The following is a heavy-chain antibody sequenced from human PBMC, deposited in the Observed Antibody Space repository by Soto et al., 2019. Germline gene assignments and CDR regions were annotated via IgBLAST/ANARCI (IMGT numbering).Heavy chain of an antibody. D-gene: IGHD3-3*01. CDR3: ARDNILGILYGGMDV. Sequence: PSATQCLTWTVSGGSISSSSDYWGWNRQPPGKGLEWIGSIYYSGSTYYNPSLKSRVTISVDTSKNQFSLKLSSVTAADTAVYYCARDNILGILYGGMDVWGQGTTVTVSS. V-gene: IGHV4-39*07. J-gene: IGHJ6*02. CDR1: GGSISSSSDY. CDR2: IYYSGST.